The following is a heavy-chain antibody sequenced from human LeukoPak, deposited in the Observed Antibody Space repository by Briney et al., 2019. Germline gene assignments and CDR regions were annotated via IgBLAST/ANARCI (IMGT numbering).Heavy chain of an antibody. CDR1: GNYW. CDR3: VSFYETN. J-gene: IGHJ4*02. D-gene: IGHD2-2*01. CDR2: VNSDGSWT. Sequence: GGSLRLSCAASGNYWMHWVRQAPGKGLVWVSHVNSDGSWTSHADSVKGRFTISKDNAKNTVYLQMNNLRTEDTAVYYCVSFYETNWGRGTLVTV. V-gene: IGHV3-74*01.